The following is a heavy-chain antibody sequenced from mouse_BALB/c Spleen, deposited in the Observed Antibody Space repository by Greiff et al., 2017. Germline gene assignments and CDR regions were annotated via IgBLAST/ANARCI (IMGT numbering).Heavy chain of an antibody. CDR1: GYTFTSYN. Sequence: QVQLQQPGAELVKPGASVKMSCKASGYTFTSYNMHWVKQTPGQGLEWIGAIYPGNGDTSYNQKFKGKATLTADKSSSTAYMQLSSLTSEDSAVYYCARDDMITTPYAMDYWGQGTSVTVSS. J-gene: IGHJ4*01. D-gene: IGHD2-4*01. CDR2: IYPGNGDT. V-gene: IGHV1-12*01. CDR3: ARDDMITTPYAMDY.